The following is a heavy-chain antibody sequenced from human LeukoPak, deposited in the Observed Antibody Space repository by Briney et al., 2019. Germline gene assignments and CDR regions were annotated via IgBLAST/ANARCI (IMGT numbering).Heavy chain of an antibody. D-gene: IGHD6-13*01. Sequence: SETLSLTCTVSGGSISNYYWSWIRQPPGKGLEWIGYIYYSGTTNYNPSLKSRVTISVDTSKNQFSLKLSSVTAADTAVYYCARGGAAANFDYWGQGTLVTVSS. J-gene: IGHJ4*02. V-gene: IGHV4-59*12. CDR2: IYYSGTT. CDR3: ARGGAAANFDY. CDR1: GGSISNYY.